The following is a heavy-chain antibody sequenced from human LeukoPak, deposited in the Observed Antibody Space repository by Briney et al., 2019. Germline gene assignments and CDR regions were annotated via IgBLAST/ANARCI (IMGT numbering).Heavy chain of an antibody. CDR3: ARQTKYSSSRGFDY. V-gene: IGHV4-4*07. CDR1: GGSISSYY. J-gene: IGHJ4*02. D-gene: IGHD6-13*01. Sequence: PSETLSLTCTVSGGSISSYYWSWLRQPAGKGLEWIGRIYTSGSTNYNPSLKSRVTMSVDTSKNQFSLKLSSVTAADTAVYYCARQTKYSSSRGFDYWGQGTLVTVS. CDR2: IYTSGST.